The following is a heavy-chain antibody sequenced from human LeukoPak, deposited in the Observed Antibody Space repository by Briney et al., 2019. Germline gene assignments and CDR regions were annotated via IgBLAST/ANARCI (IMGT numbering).Heavy chain of an antibody. V-gene: IGHV4-39*01. Sequence: SETLSLTCTVSGGSINNNNYYWGWIRQPPGKGLEWIGSIFYSGSTYYNPSLGNRVTISVDTSKNQFSLKLSSVTAADTAIYYCARRTSMIFFDYWGQGTLVTVSS. CDR1: GGSINNNNYY. CDR2: IFYSGST. D-gene: IGHD3-22*01. CDR3: ARRTSMIFFDY. J-gene: IGHJ4*02.